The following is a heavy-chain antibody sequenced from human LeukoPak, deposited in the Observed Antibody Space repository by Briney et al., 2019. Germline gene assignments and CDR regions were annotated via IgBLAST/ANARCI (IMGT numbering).Heavy chain of an antibody. J-gene: IGHJ4*02. CDR2: IAAIDGRT. D-gene: IGHD6-13*01. V-gene: IGHV3-23*01. CDR1: GFTFSSTT. CDR3: TKDRRGPAAGTWYFDS. Sequence: GGSLRLPCVASGFTFSSTTMGWVRQAPGRGLEWVSSIAAIDGRTYYADSVRGRFTISRDNSKNTVYLQLNSLRAGDTAIYYCTKDRRGPAAGTWYFDSWGQGTLVTVSS.